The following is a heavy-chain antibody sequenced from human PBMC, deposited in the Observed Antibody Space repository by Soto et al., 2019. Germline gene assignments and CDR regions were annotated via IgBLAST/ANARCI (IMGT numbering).Heavy chain of an antibody. CDR2: ISSSSSYI. J-gene: IGHJ4*02. V-gene: IGHV3-21*01. CDR1: GFTFSSYS. CDR3: ARGRGSSWYGY. D-gene: IGHD6-13*01. Sequence: EVQLVESGGGLVKPGGSLRLSCAASGFTFSSYSMNWVRQAPGKGLEWVSSISSSSSYIYYADSVKGRFTLSRDNAKNSLYLQMNSLRAEDTAVYYCARGRGSSWYGYWGQGTLVTVSS.